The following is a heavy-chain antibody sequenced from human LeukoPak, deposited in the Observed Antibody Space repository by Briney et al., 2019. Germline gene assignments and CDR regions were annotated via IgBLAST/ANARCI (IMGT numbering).Heavy chain of an antibody. V-gene: IGHV3-23*01. D-gene: IGHD1-26*01. CDR3: AKYVGQSGSNYYGLDV. CDR1: GFTFSSYA. J-gene: IGHJ6*02. Sequence: PGGSLRPSCVVSGFTFSSYAMNWVRQAPGKGLEWVSGITASGGSTYYTDSVKGRFTISRDNSKNTLFMQMNSLRDEDTALYYCAKYVGQSGSNYYGLDVWGQGTAVTVSS. CDR2: ITASGGST.